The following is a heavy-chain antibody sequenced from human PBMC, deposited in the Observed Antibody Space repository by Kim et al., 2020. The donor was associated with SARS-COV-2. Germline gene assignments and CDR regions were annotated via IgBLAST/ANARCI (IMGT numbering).Heavy chain of an antibody. CDR3: VRGHRRFDV. V-gene: IGHV3-20*01. CDR2: IAVNGGRS. J-gene: IGHJ5*02. Sequence: GGSLRLSCAASGFKFDDFAMTWVRQAPGKGLEWVSAIAVNGGRSGYAASVKGRFTIYRDNANNSLYLLMNSLRAEETDFYHCVRGHRRFDVWGQGTLVTVSS. CDR1: GFKFDDFA.